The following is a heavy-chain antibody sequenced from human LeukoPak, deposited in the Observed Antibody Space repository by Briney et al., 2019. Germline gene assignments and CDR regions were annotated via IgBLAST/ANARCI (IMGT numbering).Heavy chain of an antibody. CDR3: AKDHRDFGVVIKSLGY. D-gene: IGHD3-3*01. Sequence: GGSLRLSCAASGFTFNTYSMSWVRQAPGKGLEWVSIISRTSESIFYADSVKGRFTISRDNAKNTLYLQMNSLRGEDTAVYYCAKDHRDFGVVIKSLGYWGQGTLVTVSS. V-gene: IGHV3-21*04. J-gene: IGHJ4*02. CDR1: GFTFNTYS. CDR2: ISRTSESI.